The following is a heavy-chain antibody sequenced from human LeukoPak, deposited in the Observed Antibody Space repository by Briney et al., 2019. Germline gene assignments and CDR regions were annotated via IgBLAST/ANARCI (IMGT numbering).Heavy chain of an antibody. V-gene: IGHV1-2*02. Sequence: GASVKVSCEASGYTFTGYYMHWVRQAPGQGLEWMGWINPNSGGTNYAQKFQGRVTMTRDTSTSTVYMELSSLRSEDTAVYYCARDTTVTNYYYYGMDVWGQGTTVTVSS. J-gene: IGHJ6*02. D-gene: IGHD4-17*01. CDR3: ARDTTVTNYYYYGMDV. CDR1: GYTFTGYY. CDR2: INPNSGGT.